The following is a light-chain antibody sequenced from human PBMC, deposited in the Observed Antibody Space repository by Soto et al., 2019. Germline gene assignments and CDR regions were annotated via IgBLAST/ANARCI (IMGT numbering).Light chain of an antibody. Sequence: QSVLTQPPSASGTPGQRVTISCSGSSSNVGTNHVNWYQQLPGTAPKLLIYSDNQRPSGVPDRFSGSKSGTSASLAISGLQSEDEADYYCATRDERLSGWVFGGGTKVTVL. CDR3: ATRDERLSGWV. CDR2: SDN. J-gene: IGLJ3*02. V-gene: IGLV1-44*01. CDR1: SSNVGTNH.